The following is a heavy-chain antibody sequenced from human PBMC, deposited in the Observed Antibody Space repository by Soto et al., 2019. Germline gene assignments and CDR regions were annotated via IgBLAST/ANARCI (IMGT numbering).Heavy chain of an antibody. CDR2: VYYTGST. D-gene: IGHD2-8*02. CDR3: AREDCTGGYCFFDH. V-gene: IGHV4-39*02. CDR1: GVSITNSGFY. Sequence: SESLSLTCAVSGVSITNSGFYWDRDAQPPGKGLEWIGSVYYTGSTKFNPSLKGRVTISVDTSANQFYLRLSSVTAADKAVYYCAREDCTGGYCFFDHWGQGTLVTVSS. J-gene: IGHJ4*02.